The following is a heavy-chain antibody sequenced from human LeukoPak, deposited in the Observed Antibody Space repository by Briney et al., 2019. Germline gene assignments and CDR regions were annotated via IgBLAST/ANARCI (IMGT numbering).Heavy chain of an antibody. CDR1: GFTFSSYA. Sequence: GGSLRLSCAASGFTFSSYAMHWVRQAPGKGLEWVAVISYDGGNKYYADSVKGRFTISRDNSKNTLYLQMNSLRAEDTAVYYCARPEYSYGIGSADYWGQGTLVTVSS. CDR2: ISYDGGNK. D-gene: IGHD5-18*01. V-gene: IGHV3-30-3*01. J-gene: IGHJ4*02. CDR3: ARPEYSYGIGSADY.